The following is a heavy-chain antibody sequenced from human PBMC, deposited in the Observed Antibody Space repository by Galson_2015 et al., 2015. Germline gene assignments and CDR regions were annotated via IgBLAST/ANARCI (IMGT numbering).Heavy chain of an antibody. Sequence: SLRLSCAASGFTVSSNYMSWVRQAPGKGLEWVSVIYSGGSTYYADSVKGRFTISRDNSKNTLYLQMNSLRAEDTAVYYCARVPLRGAVTTVAFDILGQGTMVTVSS. V-gene: IGHV3-53*01. CDR3: ARVPLRGAVTTVAFDI. CDR2: IYSGGST. CDR1: GFTVSSNY. D-gene: IGHD4-11*01. J-gene: IGHJ3*02.